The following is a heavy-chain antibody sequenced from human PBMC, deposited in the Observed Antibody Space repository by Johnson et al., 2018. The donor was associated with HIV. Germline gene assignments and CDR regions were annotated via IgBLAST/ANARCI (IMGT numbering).Heavy chain of an antibody. Sequence: QVQLVESGGGVVQPGKSLRLSCAASGFTFSSYAMNWVRQAPGKGLEWVAFISRDGGTEYYADSVKGRFAISRDNAKSTLYLLMNYLTPEDTAMYYCAVGIQLWFASEGDAFDIWGQGAMVSVSS. J-gene: IGHJ3*02. CDR1: GFTFSSYA. CDR2: ISRDGGTE. CDR3: AVGIQLWFASEGDAFDI. D-gene: IGHD5-18*01. V-gene: IGHV3-30*09.